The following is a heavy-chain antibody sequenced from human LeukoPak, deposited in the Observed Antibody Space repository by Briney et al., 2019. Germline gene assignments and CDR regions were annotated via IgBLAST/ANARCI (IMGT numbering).Heavy chain of an antibody. CDR1: GFTFSNYA. J-gene: IGHJ6*03. D-gene: IGHD2-15*01. V-gene: IGHV3-23*01. Sequence: SGGSLRLSCAASGFTFSNYAMSWVRQVRGKGREWISSISGNGASTYHADSVKGRFAISRDNSKNTLYLLMNSLRDDATALYYCAKDAGSCSASSCSRLYLGYYYYYMDVWGKGTTVTVSS. CDR3: AKDAGSCSASSCSRLYLGYYYYYMDV. CDR2: ISGNGAST.